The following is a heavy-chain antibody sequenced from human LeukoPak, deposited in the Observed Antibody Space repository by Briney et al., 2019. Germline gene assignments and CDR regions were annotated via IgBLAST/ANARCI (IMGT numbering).Heavy chain of an antibody. CDR3: ARGGVNNWFDP. CDR2: INPNSAGT. Sequence: ASVTVSCKSSGYTFTGYYVHWVRQAPGQGLEWKGWINPNSAGTNYAQKFQGRVIVTRDTSFSTAYMELSRLTSDDTAVYYCARGGVNNWFDPWGQGTLVTVSS. D-gene: IGHD3-16*01. CDR1: GYTFTGYY. V-gene: IGHV1-2*02. J-gene: IGHJ5*02.